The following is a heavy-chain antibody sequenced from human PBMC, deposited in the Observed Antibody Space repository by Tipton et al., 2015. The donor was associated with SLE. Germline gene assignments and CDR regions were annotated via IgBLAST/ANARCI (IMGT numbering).Heavy chain of an antibody. V-gene: IGHV1-69*13. CDR3: ARGRLLEEYFDF. D-gene: IGHD3-22*01. J-gene: IGHJ4*02. Sequence: QLVQSGAEVKKPGASVTVSCKASGYTFTDYQMHWVRQAPGQGLEWMGGIMPIFGTANNAQNFQGRVTITADDSTSTAYMELSGLRSEDTAVYYCARGRLLEEYFDFWGRGILVPVSS. CDR2: IMPIFGTA. CDR1: GYTFTDYQ.